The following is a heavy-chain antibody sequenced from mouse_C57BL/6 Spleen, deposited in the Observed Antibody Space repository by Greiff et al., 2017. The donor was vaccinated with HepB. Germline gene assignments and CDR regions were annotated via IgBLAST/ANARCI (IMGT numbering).Heavy chain of an antibody. CDR2: IYPRSGNT. CDR3: ARSTTVVAPYYFDC. J-gene: IGHJ2*01. Sequence: QVQLQQSGAELARPGASVKLSCKASGYTFTSYGISWVKQRTGQGLEWIGEIYPRSGNTYYNEKFKGKATLTADKSSSTAYMELRSLTSEDSAVYFCARSTTVVAPYYFDCWGQGTTLTVSS. CDR1: GYTFTSYG. D-gene: IGHD1-1*01. V-gene: IGHV1-81*01.